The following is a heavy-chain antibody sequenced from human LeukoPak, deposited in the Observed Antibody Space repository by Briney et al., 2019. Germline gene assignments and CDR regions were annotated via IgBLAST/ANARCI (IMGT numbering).Heavy chain of an antibody. D-gene: IGHD2-2*03. J-gene: IGHJ4*02. CDR1: GFTFSSYS. CDR2: ISGSGGST. CDR3: AKDSHWILFDD. Sequence: PGGSLRLSCAASGFTFSSYSMTWVRQAPGKGLEWVSGISGSGGSTYYADSVKGRFTISRDNSKNTLYPQMNSLRDEDTAVYYCAKDSHWILFDDWGQGTLVTVSS. V-gene: IGHV3-23*01.